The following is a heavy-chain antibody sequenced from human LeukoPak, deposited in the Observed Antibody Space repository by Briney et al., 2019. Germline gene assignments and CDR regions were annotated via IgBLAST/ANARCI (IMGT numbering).Heavy chain of an antibody. CDR2: ISSRSSHT. D-gene: IGHD6-19*01. J-gene: IGHJ4*02. Sequence: PGGSLRLSCAASGFTFSDYYMSWIRQALGKGLEWVSYISSRSSHTNYADSVKGRFTISRDNAKNSLYLQMNSLRAEDTAVYYCARFSSGWYYFDYWGQGTLITVSS. V-gene: IGHV3-11*03. CDR3: ARFSSGWYYFDY. CDR1: GFTFSDYY.